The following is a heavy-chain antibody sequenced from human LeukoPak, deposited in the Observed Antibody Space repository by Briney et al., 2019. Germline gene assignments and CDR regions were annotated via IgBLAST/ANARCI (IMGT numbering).Heavy chain of an antibody. CDR1: GYSFTGQH. J-gene: IGHJ4*02. Sequence: ASVKVSCKTSGYSFTGQHIHWVRQAPGQGLEWMGWVNPKTGGTHFAEKFQGRVTMTRDTSISTAYMDLSRLRSDDTAVYYCARGQEVLLWFGELFHWGQGTLVTVSS. V-gene: IGHV1-2*02. CDR3: ARGQEVLLWFGELFH. D-gene: IGHD3-10*01. CDR2: VNPKTGGT.